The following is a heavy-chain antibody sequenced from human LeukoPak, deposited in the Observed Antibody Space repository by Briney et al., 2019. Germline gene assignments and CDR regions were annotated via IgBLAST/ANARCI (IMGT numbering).Heavy chain of an antibody. J-gene: IGHJ4*02. CDR1: GFTFSSYS. CDR3: LRFSSDYGDYVTTFDY. CDR2: ISSSSSYI. V-gene: IGHV3-21*01. D-gene: IGHD4-17*01. Sequence: GGSLRLSCAASGFTFSSYSMNWVRQAPGKGLEWVSSISSSSSYIYYADSVKGRFTISRDNAKNSLYLQMNSLRAEDTAVYYCLRFSSDYGDYVTTFDYWGQGTLVTVSS.